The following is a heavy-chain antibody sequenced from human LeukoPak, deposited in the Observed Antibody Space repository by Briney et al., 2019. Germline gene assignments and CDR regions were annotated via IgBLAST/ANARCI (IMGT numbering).Heavy chain of an antibody. CDR2: ISSSSSYI. CDR1: GFTVSSYS. J-gene: IGHJ4*02. D-gene: IGHD3-22*01. V-gene: IGHV3-21*01. Sequence: GSLRLSCAASGFTVSSYSMNWVRQAPGKGLEWVSSISSSSSYIYYADSVKGRFTISRDNAKNSLYLQMNSLRAEDTAVYYCARDRGYYYDSSLDYWGQGTLVTVSS. CDR3: ARDRGYYYDSSLDY.